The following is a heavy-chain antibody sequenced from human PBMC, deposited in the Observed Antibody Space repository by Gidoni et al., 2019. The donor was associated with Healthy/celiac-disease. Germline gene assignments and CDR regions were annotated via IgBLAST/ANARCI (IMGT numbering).Heavy chain of an antibody. J-gene: IGHJ4*02. V-gene: IGHV4-31*03. CDR1: CCSLLRGCYY. Sequence: VPLPESGPGLVKPSQTLSLTCPFSCCSLLRGCYYWSWIRQHPGKGLEWIGYIYYSGSTYYNPSLKSRVTISVDTSKNQFPLKLSSVTAADTAVYYCARGLLWFGADQFDYFDYWGQGTLVTVSS. D-gene: IGHD3-10*01. CDR3: ARGLLWFGADQFDYFDY. CDR2: IYYSGST.